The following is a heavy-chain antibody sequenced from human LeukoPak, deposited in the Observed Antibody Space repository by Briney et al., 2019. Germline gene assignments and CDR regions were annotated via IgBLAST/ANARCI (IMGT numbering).Heavy chain of an antibody. D-gene: IGHD3-22*01. CDR3: ASGGYYDSSGYYVPWFDY. CDR2: ISGSGGST. J-gene: IGHJ4*02. Sequence: AGGSLRLSCAASGFTFSSYAMSWVRQAPGKGLEWVSAISGSGGSTYYADSVKGRFTISRDNSKNTLYLQMNSLRAEDTAVYYCASGGYYDSSGYYVPWFDYWGQGTLVTVSS. V-gene: IGHV3-23*01. CDR1: GFTFSSYA.